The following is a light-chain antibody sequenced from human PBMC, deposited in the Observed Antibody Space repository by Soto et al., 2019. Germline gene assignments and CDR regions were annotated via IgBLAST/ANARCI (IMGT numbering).Light chain of an antibody. CDR3: SSYTSSSTYV. Sequence: QSALTQPASVSGSPGQSITISCTGTSSDVCGYNYVSWYQQHPGKAPKLMIYDVSNRPSGVSNRFSGSKSGNTASLTISGLQAEDEADYYCSSYTSSSTYVLGTGTQLTVL. J-gene: IGLJ1*01. V-gene: IGLV2-14*01. CDR2: DVS. CDR1: SSDVCGYNY.